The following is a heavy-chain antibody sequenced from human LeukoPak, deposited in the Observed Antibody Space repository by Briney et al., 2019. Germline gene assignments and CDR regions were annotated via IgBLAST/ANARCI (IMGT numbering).Heavy chain of an antibody. J-gene: IGHJ6*03. D-gene: IGHD6-13*01. CDR3: ARAQRGIAAAGTQYYYYYMDV. CDR2: MTPNSGNT. CDR1: GYTFTSYD. V-gene: IGHV1-8*01. Sequence: GSVNVSCTASGYTFTSYDINWVRQAPGQGLEWMGWMTPNSGNTGYAQTFQGRVTMTTNTAISTAYMELSSLRSEDTAVYYCARAQRGIAAAGTQYYYYYMDVWGKGTTVTVSS.